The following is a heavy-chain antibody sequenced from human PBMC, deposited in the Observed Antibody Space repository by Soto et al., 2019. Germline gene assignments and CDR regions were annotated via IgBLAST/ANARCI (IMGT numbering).Heavy chain of an antibody. J-gene: IGHJ4*02. D-gene: IGHD6-6*01. CDR1: GFTFSSYS. V-gene: IGHV3-48*01. CDR2: ISSSSSTI. Sequence: PGGSLRLSCAASGFTFSSYSMNWVRQAPGKGLEWVSYISSSSSTIYYADSVKGRFTISRDNAKNSLYLQMNSLRAEDTAVYYCASIGIAARRAFDYWGQGTLVTVSS. CDR3: ASIGIAARRAFDY.